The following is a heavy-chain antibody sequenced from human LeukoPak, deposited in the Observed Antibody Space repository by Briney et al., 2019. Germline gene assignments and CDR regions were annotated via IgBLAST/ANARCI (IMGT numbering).Heavy chain of an antibody. CDR3: ERPAVAGDY. CDR1: GGSISSSSYY. J-gene: IGHJ4*02. CDR2: IYYSGST. Sequence: PSVPLSLTCTVPGGSISSSSYYWGWIRQPPWRGLEWIGSIYYSGSTYYNPSLNSRVTISVNTSKNQFSLKLSPVTAAGTAVYYCERPAVAGDYWGQGTLVTVSS. D-gene: IGHD6-19*01. V-gene: IGHV4-39*01.